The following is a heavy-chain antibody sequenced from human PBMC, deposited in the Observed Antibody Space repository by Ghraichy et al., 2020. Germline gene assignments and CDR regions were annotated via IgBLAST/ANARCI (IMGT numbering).Heavy chain of an antibody. CDR1: GFTFSSYS. CDR3: ARASQRVGMDV. Sequence: GGSLRLSCAASGFTFSSYSMNWVRQAPGKGLEWVSYISSSSSTIYYADSVKGRFTISRDNAKNSLYLQMNSLRAEDTAVYYCARASQRVGMDVWGQGTTVTVSS. V-gene: IGHV3-48*01. CDR2: ISSSSSTI. J-gene: IGHJ6*02.